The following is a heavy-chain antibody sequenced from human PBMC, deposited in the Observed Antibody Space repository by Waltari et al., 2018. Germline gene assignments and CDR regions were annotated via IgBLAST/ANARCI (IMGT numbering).Heavy chain of an antibody. V-gene: IGHV3-23*04. J-gene: IGHJ4*02. D-gene: IGHD3-22*01. CDR1: GFTFSSDA. CDR2: ISGSGGST. Sequence: EVQLVESGGGLVQPGGSLRLSCAASGFTFSSDAMRWVRQAPGKGLDWVSAISGSGGSTYYADSVKGRFTTSRDNSKNTLYLQMNSLRAEDTAVYYCAKDTYYYDSSGYYYNYWGQGTLVTVSS. CDR3: AKDTYYYDSSGYYYNY.